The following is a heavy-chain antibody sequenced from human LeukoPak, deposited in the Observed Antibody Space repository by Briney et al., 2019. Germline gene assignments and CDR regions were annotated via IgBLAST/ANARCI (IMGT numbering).Heavy chain of an antibody. CDR2: ISGSGGST. CDR1: GFTFSSYA. V-gene: IGHV3-23*01. CDR3: AKDRVGYCSSTSCLWPVDY. J-gene: IGHJ4*02. Sequence: PGGSLRLSCAASGFTFSSYAMSWVRQAPGKGLEWVSAISGSGGSTYYADSVKGRFTISRDNSKNTLYLQMNGLRAEDTAVYYCAKDRVGYCSSTSCLWPVDYWGQGTPVTVSS. D-gene: IGHD2-2*01.